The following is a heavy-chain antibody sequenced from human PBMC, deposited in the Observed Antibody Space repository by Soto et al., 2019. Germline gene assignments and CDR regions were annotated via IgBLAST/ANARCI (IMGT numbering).Heavy chain of an antibody. Sequence: QVQLQQWGAGLLKPSETLSLTCAVYGGSFSGYYWSWIRQPPGKGLEWIGEINHSGSTNYNPSLKSRVTISVDTSKNQFSLKLSSVTAAGTAVYYCAGRYSYGEYYFDYWGQGTLVTVSS. CDR3: AGRYSYGEYYFDY. D-gene: IGHD5-18*01. V-gene: IGHV4-34*01. CDR2: INHSGST. CDR1: GGSFSGYY. J-gene: IGHJ4*02.